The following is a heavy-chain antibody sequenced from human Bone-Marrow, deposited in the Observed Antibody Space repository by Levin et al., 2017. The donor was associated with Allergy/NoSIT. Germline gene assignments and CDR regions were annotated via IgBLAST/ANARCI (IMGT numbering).Heavy chain of an antibody. D-gene: IGHD3-10*01. CDR1: GYSFTSYW. J-gene: IGHJ2*01. CDR2: IFPDDSDT. CDR3: ARVRGAIITGRSGFFDL. Sequence: GGSLRLSCKSSGYSFTSYWIGWVRQMPGKGLEWMGIIFPDDSDTRYSPSFQGQVTISADKSINTAYLQWSSLKASDTAMYYCARVRGAIITGRSGFFDLWGRGTLVTVSS. V-gene: IGHV5-51*01.